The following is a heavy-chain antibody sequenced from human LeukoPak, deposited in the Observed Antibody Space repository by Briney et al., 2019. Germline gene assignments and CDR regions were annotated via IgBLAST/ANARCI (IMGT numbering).Heavy chain of an antibody. CDR3: ARAVKDLDAFDI. J-gene: IGHJ3*02. CDR2: ISGSGGST. Sequence: GGSLRLSCAASGFTFSSYAMSWVRQAPGKGLEWVSAISGSGGSTYYADSVKGRFTISRDNSKNTLYLQMNSLRAEDTAVYYCARAVKDLDAFDIWGQGTMVTVSS. CDR1: GFTFSSYA. V-gene: IGHV3-23*01.